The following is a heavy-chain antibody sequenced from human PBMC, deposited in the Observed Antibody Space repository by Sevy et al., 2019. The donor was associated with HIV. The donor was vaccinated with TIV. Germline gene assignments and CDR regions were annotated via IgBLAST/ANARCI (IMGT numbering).Heavy chain of an antibody. Sequence: ASVKVSCKASGYTFTSYDINWVRQATGQGLEWMGWMNPNSGNTGYAQKFQGRVTMTRNTSISTAYMELGSLRSEDTAVYYCARGGQRGYYYDSSGYYDAFDIWGQGTMVTVSS. J-gene: IGHJ3*02. D-gene: IGHD3-22*01. CDR2: MNPNSGNT. CDR1: GYTFTSYD. CDR3: ARGGQRGYYYDSSGYYDAFDI. V-gene: IGHV1-8*01.